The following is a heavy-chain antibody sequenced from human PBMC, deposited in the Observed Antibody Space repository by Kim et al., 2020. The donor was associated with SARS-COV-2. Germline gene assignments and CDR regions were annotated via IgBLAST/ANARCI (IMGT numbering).Heavy chain of an antibody. CDR3: ARDPSDYDFWSGYSSHFDY. D-gene: IGHD3-3*01. J-gene: IGHJ4*02. Sequence: KGRFTNSRDKSKSKLYLQMKSLRAEDTAVYYCARDPSDYDFWSGYSSHFDYWGQGTLVTVSS. V-gene: IGHV3-30*01.